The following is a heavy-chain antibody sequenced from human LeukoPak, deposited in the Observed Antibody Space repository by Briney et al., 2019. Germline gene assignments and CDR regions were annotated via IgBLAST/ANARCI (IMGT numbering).Heavy chain of an antibody. V-gene: IGHV1-3*03. J-gene: IGHJ4*02. CDR3: AREDSSIAAAGTGYFDY. Sequence: ASVKVSCKASGYTFTSYAMHWVRQAPGQRLEWMGWINAGNGNTKYSQEFQGRVTITRDTSASTAYMELSSLRSEDMAVYYCAREDSSIAAAGTGYFDYWGQGTLVTVSS. CDR2: INAGNGNT. CDR1: GYTFTSYA. D-gene: IGHD6-13*01.